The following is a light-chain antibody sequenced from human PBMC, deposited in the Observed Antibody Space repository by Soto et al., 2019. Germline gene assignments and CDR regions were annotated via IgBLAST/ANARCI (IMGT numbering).Light chain of an antibody. V-gene: IGKV3-20*01. CDR1: RSVSSSY. CDR2: GAS. J-gene: IGKJ1*01. CDR3: QQYGSSPRT. Sequence: EIVLTQSPGTLSLSPGERATPSCRASRSVSSSYLAWYQQKPGQAPRLLIYGASSRATGIPDRFSGSGSGTDFTLTISRLEPEDFAVYYCQQYGSSPRTFGQGTKVEIK.